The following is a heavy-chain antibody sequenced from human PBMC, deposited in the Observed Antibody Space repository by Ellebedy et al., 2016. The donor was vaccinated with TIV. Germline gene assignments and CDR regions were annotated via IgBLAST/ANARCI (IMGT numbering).Heavy chain of an antibody. CDR2: IIPISDTA. CDR3: AREAGNYAHFDY. CDR1: GGTFSSYT. D-gene: IGHD1-7*01. Sequence: SVKVSXXASGGTFSSYTISWVRQAPGQGLEWMGGIIPISDTANYAQKFQGRVMITADESTSTAYMELSSLRSEDTAVYYCAREAGNYAHFDYWGQGTLVIVSS. J-gene: IGHJ4*02. V-gene: IGHV1-69*13.